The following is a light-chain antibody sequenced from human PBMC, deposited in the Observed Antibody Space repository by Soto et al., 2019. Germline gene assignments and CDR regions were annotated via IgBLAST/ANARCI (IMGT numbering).Light chain of an antibody. J-gene: IGKJ5*01. CDR2: AAS. Sequence: AIRMTQSPSSLSASTGDRVTITCRASQGISSYLAWYQQKPGKAPKLLIYAASTLQSGVPSRFSGSGSGTDFTLTIFSLQPDDFATYYCQQYNSYAITFGQGTRLEIK. V-gene: IGKV1-8*01. CDR1: QGISSY. CDR3: QQYNSYAIT.